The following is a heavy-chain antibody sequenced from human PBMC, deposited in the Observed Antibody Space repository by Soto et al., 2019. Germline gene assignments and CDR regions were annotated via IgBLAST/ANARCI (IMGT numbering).Heavy chain of an antibody. Sequence: QLQLQESGSGLVKPSQTLSLTCAVSGGSISSGGYSWSWIRQPPGKSLEWIGYIYHSGSTYYNPSLNSRVPISVARSQTQFSLKLSSVPAADTAVYYCARITSPWGQGTLVTVSS. CDR1: GGSISSGGYS. D-gene: IGHD3-10*01. J-gene: IGHJ5*02. CDR3: ARITSP. V-gene: IGHV4-30-2*01. CDR2: IYHSGST.